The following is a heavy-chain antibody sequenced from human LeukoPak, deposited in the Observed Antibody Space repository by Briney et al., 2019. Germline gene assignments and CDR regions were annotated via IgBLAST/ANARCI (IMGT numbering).Heavy chain of an antibody. J-gene: IGHJ5*02. CDR2: IDPGDSYT. Sequence: GEALRSSCKGSGYRFTSHWISWVRQMPGKGREWMGRIDPGDSYTNYAPHFQGHVTISVDKSISTAYLQWPSLKASDTAMYYCAGQGYGGNWFDPWGQGTLVTVSS. V-gene: IGHV5-10-1*01. CDR3: AGQGYGGNWFDP. CDR1: GYRFTSHW. D-gene: IGHD5-18*01.